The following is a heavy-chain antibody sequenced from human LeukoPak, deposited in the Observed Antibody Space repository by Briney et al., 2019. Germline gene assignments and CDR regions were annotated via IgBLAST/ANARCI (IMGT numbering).Heavy chain of an antibody. CDR1: GFTFSSYE. CDR3: ARDLGDIVATMIFDY. CDR2: ISSSGSTM. V-gene: IGHV3-48*03. D-gene: IGHD5-12*01. Sequence: GGSLRLSCAASGFTFSSYEMNWVRQAPGKGLEWVSYISSSGSTMYYADSVKGRFTISRDNAKNSLYLQMNSLRAEDTAVYYCARDLGDIVATMIFDYWGQGTLVTVSS. J-gene: IGHJ4*02.